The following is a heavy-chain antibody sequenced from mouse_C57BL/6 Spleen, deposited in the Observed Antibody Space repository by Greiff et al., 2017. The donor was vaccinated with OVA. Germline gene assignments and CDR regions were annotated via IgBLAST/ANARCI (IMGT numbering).Heavy chain of an antibody. CDR1: GFNIKDYY. CDR3: TTSYYYGSSSPFAD. V-gene: IGHV14-1*01. CDR2: IDPEDGDT. J-gene: IGHJ3*01. Sequence: VQLQQSGAELVRPGASVKLSCTASGFNIKDYYMHWVKQRPEQGLEWIGRIDPEDGDTEYAPKFQGKATMTADTSSNTAYLQLSSLTSEDTAVYYCTTSYYYGSSSPFADWGQGTLVTVSA. D-gene: IGHD1-1*01.